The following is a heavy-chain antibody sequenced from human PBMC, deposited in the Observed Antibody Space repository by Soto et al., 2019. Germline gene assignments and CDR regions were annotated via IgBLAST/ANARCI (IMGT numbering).Heavy chain of an antibody. V-gene: IGHV4-38-2*01. Sequence: SETLSLTCLVSGFPISSPYSWGWIRQPPGKGLEWIGSISHTGTTSYSPSLTSRVSISVDTSKNQVSLKLTSVTAADTAVYFCARVTMVIRDSDHFGVDVWGHGTTVTAP. CDR1: GFPISSPYS. CDR3: ARVTMVIRDSDHFGVDV. J-gene: IGHJ6*02. CDR2: ISHTGTT. D-gene: IGHD4-17*01.